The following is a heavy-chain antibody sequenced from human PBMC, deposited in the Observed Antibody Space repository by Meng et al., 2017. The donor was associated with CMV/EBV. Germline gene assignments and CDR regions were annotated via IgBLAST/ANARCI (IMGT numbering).Heavy chain of an antibody. D-gene: IGHD3-3*01. CDR2: IYYSESP. CDR1: SKSSSRYF. CDR3: ARVVLRFLEWSPGWFDP. J-gene: IGHJ5*02. V-gene: IGHV4-39*07. Sequence: SKSSSRYFWSWLHPHAGKGLEWIGSIYYSESPCYSPSLKSQVTISVDTYKNQFSLKLSSVTAADTAVYYCARVVLRFLEWSPGWFDPWGQGTLVTVSS.